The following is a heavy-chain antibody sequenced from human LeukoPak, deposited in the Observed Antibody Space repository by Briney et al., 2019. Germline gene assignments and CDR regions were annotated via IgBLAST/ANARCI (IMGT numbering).Heavy chain of an antibody. V-gene: IGHV3-23*01. J-gene: IGHJ6*02. CDR2: ISGSGGST. CDR1: GFTFSNYA. D-gene: IGHD6-13*01. Sequence: GGPLRLSCAASGFTFSNYAMSWVRQAPEKGLEWVSTISGSGGSTYYADSVEGRFTISRDNSKNTLYLQMDSLRAEDTAVYYCAKRAGSYYYHGMDVWGQGTTVTVSS. CDR3: AKRAGSYYYHGMDV.